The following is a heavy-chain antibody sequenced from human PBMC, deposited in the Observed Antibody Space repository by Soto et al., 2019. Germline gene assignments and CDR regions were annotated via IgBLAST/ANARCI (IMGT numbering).Heavy chain of an antibody. V-gene: IGHV4-59*01. CDR2: IYFRGTT. D-gene: IGHD3-22*01. CDR3: ARMNYYDTSGYPFDY. J-gene: IGHJ4*02. Sequence: SETLSLTCTVSGGSIISYYWSWIRHPPGKGLEWIGYIYFRGTTNYNPSLKSRVTMSADTSKNQFSLKLNSVTAADTAVYYCARMNYYDTSGYPFDYWGQGMMVTVS. CDR1: GGSIISYY.